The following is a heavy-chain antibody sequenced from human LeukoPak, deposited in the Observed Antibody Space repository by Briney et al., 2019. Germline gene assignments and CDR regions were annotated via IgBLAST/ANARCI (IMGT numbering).Heavy chain of an antibody. J-gene: IGHJ4*02. CDR3: ARARAPYSSSWQYYFDY. Sequence: PSETLSLTCTVSGGSISSYYWSWIRHPPWKRLEWIGYIYYSGSTNYNPSLKSRVTISVDTSNNQFSLKLSSVTAADTAVYYCARARAPYSSSWQYYFDYWGQGTLVTVSS. V-gene: IGHV4-59*01. CDR1: GGSISSYY. D-gene: IGHD6-13*01. CDR2: IYYSGST.